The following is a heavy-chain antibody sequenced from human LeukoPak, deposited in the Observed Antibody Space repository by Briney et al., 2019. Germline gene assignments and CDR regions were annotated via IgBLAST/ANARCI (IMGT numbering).Heavy chain of an antibody. J-gene: IGHJ4*02. CDR3: ARLKGYSSGWYPSYYFDY. CDR1: GGSISSYY. Sequence: PSETLSLTCTVSGGSISSYYWTWIRQPPGKGLEWIGYIYNTGGTNYNPSLNSRVTISIDTSKNQFSLRLSSVTAADTAIYFCARLKGYSSGWYPSYYFDYWGQGTLVTVSS. CDR2: IYNTGGT. V-gene: IGHV4-59*08. D-gene: IGHD6-19*01.